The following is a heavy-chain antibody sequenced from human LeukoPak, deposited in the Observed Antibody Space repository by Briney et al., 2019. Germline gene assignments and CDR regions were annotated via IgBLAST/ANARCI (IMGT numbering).Heavy chain of an antibody. Sequence: SVKVSCKASGGTFSSYAISWVRQAPGQGLEWMGGIIPIFGTANYAQKFQGRVTITADESTSTAYMELSSLRSEDTAVYYCARGHNYDILTGYQNWGQGTLVTVSS. V-gene: IGHV1-69*13. D-gene: IGHD3-9*01. CDR3: ARGHNYDILTGYQN. CDR2: IIPIFGTA. J-gene: IGHJ4*02. CDR1: GGTFSSYA.